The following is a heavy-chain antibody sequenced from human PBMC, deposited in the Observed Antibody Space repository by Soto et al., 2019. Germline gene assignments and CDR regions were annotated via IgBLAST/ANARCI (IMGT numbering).Heavy chain of an antibody. Sequence: PGGSLRLPCAASEFTFNNFWMTWVRQAPGKGLECVANINQDGSEKYYVNSVKGRFTISRDNAKNSLYLQMNSLRAEDTAIYYCAKGGPYYYYGMDVWGQGTTVTVSS. V-gene: IGHV3-7*03. CDR2: INQDGSEK. D-gene: IGHD2-15*01. J-gene: IGHJ6*02. CDR3: AKGGPYYYYGMDV. CDR1: EFTFNNFW.